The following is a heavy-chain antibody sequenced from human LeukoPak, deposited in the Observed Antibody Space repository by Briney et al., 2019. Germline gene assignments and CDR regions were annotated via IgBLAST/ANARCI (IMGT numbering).Heavy chain of an antibody. CDR2: IYHNTST. Sequence: SETLSLTCTVSGYSISNGYYWDWIRQPPRKGLEWIGRIYHNTSTYYNPSLQSRVTISVDTSKNQFSLKLSSVTAADTAVYYCASHSVVTDPNWFDPWGQGTLVTVSS. D-gene: IGHD4-23*01. CDR1: GYSISNGYY. V-gene: IGHV4-38-2*02. CDR3: ASHSVVTDPNWFDP. J-gene: IGHJ5*02.